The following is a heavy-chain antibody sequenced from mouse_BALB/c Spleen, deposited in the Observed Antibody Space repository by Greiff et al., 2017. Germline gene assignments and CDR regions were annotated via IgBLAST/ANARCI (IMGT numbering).Heavy chain of an antibody. V-gene: IGHV14-3*02. CDR2: IDPANGNT. CDR1: GFNIKDTY. Sequence: EVQLQQSGAELVKPGASVKLSCTASGFNIKDTYMHWVKQRPEQGLEWIGRIDPANGNTKYDPKFQGKATITADTSSNTAYLQLSSLTSEDTAVYYCARGRRQGAMDYWGQGTSVTVSS. CDR3: ARGRRQGAMDY. D-gene: IGHD2-12*01. J-gene: IGHJ4*01.